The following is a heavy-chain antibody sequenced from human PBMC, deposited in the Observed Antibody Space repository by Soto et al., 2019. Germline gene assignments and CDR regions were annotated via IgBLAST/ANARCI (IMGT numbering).Heavy chain of an antibody. V-gene: IGHV3-23*01. CDR1: GFTFNNYA. CDR2: ISISGGST. CDR3: ARYPPARILNGTKDYFDY. D-gene: IGHD3-9*01. J-gene: IGHJ4*02. Sequence: EVQLLESGGGLVQPGGSLRLSCAASGFTFNNYAMTWVRQAPGKGLELVSSISISGGSTYYEDSVKGRFTISRDNSKNTLYLQINSLRAENTAVYYCARYPPARILNGTKDYFDYWGQGTLVTVSS.